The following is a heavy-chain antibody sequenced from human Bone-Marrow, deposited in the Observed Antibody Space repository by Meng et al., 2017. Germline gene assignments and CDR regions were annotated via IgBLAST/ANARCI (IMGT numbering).Heavy chain of an antibody. Sequence: GGSLRLSCAASGFTFSSYWMSWVRQAPGKGLEWVSAISGSGGSTYYADSVKGRFTISRDNSKNTLYLQMNSLRAEDTAVYYCARDGEFLYGSGSYLDYWGQGTLVTVSS. CDR2: ISGSGGST. D-gene: IGHD3-10*01. CDR1: GFTFSSYW. V-gene: IGHV3-23*01. J-gene: IGHJ4*02. CDR3: ARDGEFLYGSGSYLDY.